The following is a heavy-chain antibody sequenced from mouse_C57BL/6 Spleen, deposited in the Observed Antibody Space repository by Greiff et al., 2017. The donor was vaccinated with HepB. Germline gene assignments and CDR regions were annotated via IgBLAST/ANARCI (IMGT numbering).Heavy chain of an antibody. CDR2: FHPYNDDT. CDR1: GYTFTTYP. CDR3: ATYSNYDAMDY. Sequence: VMLVESGAELVKPGASVKMSCKASGYTFTTYPIEWMKQNHGKSLEWIGNFHPYNDDTKYNEKFKGKATLTVEKSSSTVYLELSRLTSDDSAVYYCATYSNYDAMDYWGQGTSVTVSS. V-gene: IGHV1-47*01. D-gene: IGHD2-5*01. J-gene: IGHJ4*01.